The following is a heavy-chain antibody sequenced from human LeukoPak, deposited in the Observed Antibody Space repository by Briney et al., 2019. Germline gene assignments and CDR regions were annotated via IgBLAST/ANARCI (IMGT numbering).Heavy chain of an antibody. Sequence: PSETLSLTCTVSGGSISSSFYYWGWIRQPPGKGLEWIGEINHSGSTNYNPSLKSRVTISVDTSKNQFSLKLSSVTAADTAVYYCARGRIDYGDYVYVYWGQGTLVTVSS. CDR3: ARGRIDYGDYVYVY. CDR2: INHSGST. D-gene: IGHD4-17*01. CDR1: GGSISSSFYY. V-gene: IGHV4-39*07. J-gene: IGHJ4*02.